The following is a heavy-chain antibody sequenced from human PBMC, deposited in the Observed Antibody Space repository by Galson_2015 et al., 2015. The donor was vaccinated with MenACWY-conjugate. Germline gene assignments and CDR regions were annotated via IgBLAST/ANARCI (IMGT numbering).Heavy chain of an antibody. CDR3: ATLAYGYNPH. V-gene: IGHV3-15*01. J-gene: IGHJ4*02. CDR1: GFTFTDAW. Sequence: SLRLSCAASGFTFTDAWMTWVRQAPGKGLEWVGRIKPKTDGGTADYGAPVKGRSTISRDDSEKTLFLQMDSLRTEDSAVYYCATLAYGYNPHWGQGTLVTVSS. D-gene: IGHD1-14*01. CDR2: IKPKTDGGTA.